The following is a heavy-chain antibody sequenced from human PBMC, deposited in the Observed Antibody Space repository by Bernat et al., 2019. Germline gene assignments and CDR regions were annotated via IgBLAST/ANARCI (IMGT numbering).Heavy chain of an antibody. V-gene: IGHV3-15*01. Sequence: EVQLVESGGGLVKPGGSLRLSCAASGFTFSNAWMSWVRQAPGKGLEWVGRIKSKTDGGTTDYAAPVKGRLTISRDDSKNTLYLQMNSLKTEDTAVYYCTTSNWLVDAFDIWGQGTMVTVSS. J-gene: IGHJ3*02. CDR2: IKSKTDGGTT. CDR3: TTSNWLVDAFDI. CDR1: GFTFSNAW. D-gene: IGHD3-9*01.